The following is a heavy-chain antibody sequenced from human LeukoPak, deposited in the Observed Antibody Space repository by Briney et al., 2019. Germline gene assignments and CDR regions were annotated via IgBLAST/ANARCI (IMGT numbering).Heavy chain of an antibody. CDR2: ISNDVSNK. CDR1: GFTLSSYA. CDR3: ARGSPGVLTGYYADY. V-gene: IGHV3-30*04. D-gene: IGHD3-9*01. Sequence: GRSLRLSCAPSGFTLSSYATHCVRHAPERGLEWVAVISNDVSNKYYTDSLKGRFTISRDNSKNTLYLQMNSIRAEDTAVYYCARGSPGVLTGYYADYWGQGTLVTVSS. J-gene: IGHJ4*02.